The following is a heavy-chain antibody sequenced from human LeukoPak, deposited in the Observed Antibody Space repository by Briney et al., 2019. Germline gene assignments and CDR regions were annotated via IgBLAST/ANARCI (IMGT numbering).Heavy chain of an antibody. CDR2: IWYDGSNK. D-gene: IGHD6-19*01. CDR3: AKGAVAGTVPRYFDY. V-gene: IGHV3-33*06. CDR1: GFTFSSYG. J-gene: IGHJ4*02. Sequence: GGSLRLSCAASGFTFSSYGMHWVRQAPGKGLEWVAVIWYDGSNKYYADSVKGRFTISRDNSKNTLYLQMNSLRAEDTAVYYCAKGAVAGTVPRYFDYWGQGTPVTVSS.